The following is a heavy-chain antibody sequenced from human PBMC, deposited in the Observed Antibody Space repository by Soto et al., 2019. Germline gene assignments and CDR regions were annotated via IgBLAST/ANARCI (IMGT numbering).Heavy chain of an antibody. J-gene: IGHJ4*02. V-gene: IGHV3-33*06. CDR2: IWYDGSNK. D-gene: IGHD1-1*01. Sequence: GGSLRLSCAASGFTFSSYGMHWVRQAPGKGLEWVAVIWYDGSNKYYADSVKGRFTISRDNSKNTLYLQMNSLRAEDTAVYYCAKDLGKGAGTTGVAFDYWGQGTLVTVSS. CDR3: AKDLGKGAGTTGVAFDY. CDR1: GFTFSSYG.